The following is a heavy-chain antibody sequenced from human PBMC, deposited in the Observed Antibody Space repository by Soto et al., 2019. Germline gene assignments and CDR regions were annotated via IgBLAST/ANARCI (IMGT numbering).Heavy chain of an antibody. CDR1: GLAFPIDD. V-gene: IGHV1-8*01. Sequence: QVQLVQSGAEVKKPGASVQVSCKASGLAFPIDDIIWVRQTIGPGLEFMGWMNPSGRNTGYTQKFQGRATFTWNTPTNTAYMDLSGLRSEDTAVYYCARYRTKVPVAFDVWGQGTMVTVSS. CDR2: MNPSGRNT. J-gene: IGHJ3*01. D-gene: IGHD3-16*02. CDR3: ARYRTKVPVAFDV.